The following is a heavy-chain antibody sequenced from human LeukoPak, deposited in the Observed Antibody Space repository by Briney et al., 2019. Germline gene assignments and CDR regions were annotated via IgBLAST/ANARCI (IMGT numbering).Heavy chain of an antibody. D-gene: IGHD4-17*01. CDR2: ISAYNGNT. J-gene: IGHJ6*03. Sequence: ASVKVSCKASGYTFTSYGISWVRQAPGQGPEWMGWISAYNGNTNYAQKLQGRVTMTTDTSTSTAYMELRSLRSDDTAVYYCASGTVTTPPYYYYYMDVWGKGTTVTVSS. CDR3: ASGTVTTPPYYYYYMDV. V-gene: IGHV1-18*01. CDR1: GYTFTSYG.